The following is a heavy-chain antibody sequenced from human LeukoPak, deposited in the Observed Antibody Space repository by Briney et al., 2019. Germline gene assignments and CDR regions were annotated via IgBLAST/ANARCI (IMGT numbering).Heavy chain of an antibody. CDR1: GYTFTGYY. CDR2: INPNSGGT. J-gene: IGHJ4*02. V-gene: IGHV1-2*02. Sequence: VASVKVSCKASGYTFTGYYMHWVRQAPGQGLEWMGWINPNSGGTNYAQKFQGRVTMTRDTSISTAYMELSRLRSDDTAVYYCARDGMYYYDSSGYQPLFDFWGQGTLVTVSS. CDR3: ARDGMYYYDSSGYQPLFDF. D-gene: IGHD3-22*01.